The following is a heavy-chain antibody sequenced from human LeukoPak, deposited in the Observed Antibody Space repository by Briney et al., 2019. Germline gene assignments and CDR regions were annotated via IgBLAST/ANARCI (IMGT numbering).Heavy chain of an antibody. CDR3: VRDQDSGPDY. CDR2: DTTDGSRT. J-gene: IGHJ4*02. D-gene: IGHD2-15*01. V-gene: IGHV3-74*01. Sequence: GGSLRLSCVASGFSLGNNWMHWVRQAPGKGLVWIAFDTTDGSRTAYADSVKGRFTISRDNAKNTLYPQMNGLRDEDTAVYYCVRDQDSGPDYWGQGTLVTVSS. CDR1: GFSLGNNW.